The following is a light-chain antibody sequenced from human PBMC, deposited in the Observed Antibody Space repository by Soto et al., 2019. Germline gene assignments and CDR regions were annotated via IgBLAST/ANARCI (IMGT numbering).Light chain of an antibody. CDR2: DAS. CDR3: QHYNMFSWS. V-gene: IGKV1-5*01. Sequence: QVTQSPSTLSASVGDRVTITCRASEYITNALAWIQQKPGKAPHLLIFDASILESGVPSRFSGSGSGTEFTLTITGLQPDDFATYYCQHYNMFSWSFGQGTKVDIK. CDR1: EYITNA. J-gene: IGKJ1*01.